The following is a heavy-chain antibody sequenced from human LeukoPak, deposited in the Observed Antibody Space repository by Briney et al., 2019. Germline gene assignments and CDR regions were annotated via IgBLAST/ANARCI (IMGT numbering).Heavy chain of an antibody. V-gene: IGHV1-18*04. CDR2: ISASNGNT. J-gene: IGHJ4*02. Sequence: ASVKVSCKASGYXFSNHGISWVRQAPGQGLEWMGWISASNGNTNYAQKLQGRVTMTTDTSTSTAYMELRSLTSDDTAVYYCTRDYACTWYQTWEDYWGQGTLVTVSS. CDR3: TRDYACTWYQTWEDY. D-gene: IGHD6-13*01. CDR1: GYXFSNHG.